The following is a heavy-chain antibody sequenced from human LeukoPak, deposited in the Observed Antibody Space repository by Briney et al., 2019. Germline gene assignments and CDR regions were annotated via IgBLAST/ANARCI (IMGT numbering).Heavy chain of an antibody. J-gene: IGHJ4*02. D-gene: IGHD1-1*01. CDR3: ARGWTTGTIDY. Sequence: SETLSLTCTVSGGSISSYYWSWIRQPPGKGLKWIGYIYYSGSTSYSPSLRSRVTISVDTSKNQFSLKLSSVTAADTAVYYCARGWTTGTIDYWGQGTLVTVSS. CDR2: IYYSGST. CDR1: GGSISSYY. V-gene: IGHV4-59*01.